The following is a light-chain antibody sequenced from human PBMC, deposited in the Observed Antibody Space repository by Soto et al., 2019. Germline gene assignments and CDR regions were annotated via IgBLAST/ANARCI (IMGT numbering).Light chain of an antibody. CDR1: QSLANSR. CDR3: QQSYSNTQT. V-gene: IGKV3-20*01. CDR2: GAS. J-gene: IGKJ1*01. Sequence: DTVLTHSLGTLSLSPGETATVSCRASQSLANSRLAWYQQKPGQAPRLLIYGASSRATGIPDRFSGSGSGTDFTLTISSLQPEDFATYYCQQSYSNTQTFGQGTNVDI.